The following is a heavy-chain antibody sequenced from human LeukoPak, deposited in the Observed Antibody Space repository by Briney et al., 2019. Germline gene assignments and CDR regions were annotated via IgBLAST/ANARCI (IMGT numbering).Heavy chain of an antibody. CDR3: AREWLQFSYYFDY. D-gene: IGHD5-24*01. V-gene: IGHV3-7*01. CDR1: GFTFSSYW. Sequence: GGSLRLSCAASGFTFSSYWMSWVRQAPGKGLEWVANIKQDGSEKYYVDSVKGRFTISRDNAKNSLYLQMNSLRAEDTAVYYRAREWLQFSYYFDYWGQGTLVTVSS. CDR2: IKQDGSEK. J-gene: IGHJ4*02.